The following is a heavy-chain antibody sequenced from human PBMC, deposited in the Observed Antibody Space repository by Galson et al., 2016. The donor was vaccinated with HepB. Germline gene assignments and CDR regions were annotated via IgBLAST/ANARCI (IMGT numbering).Heavy chain of an antibody. CDR3: ARVGIGSSWYFDY. CDR1: GFTFSSYA. Sequence: SLRLSCAASGFTFSSYAMNWVRQAPGKGLQWVSGISGGGVSTHYADSVKGRFTISRDNSKNTLYLQMNSLRAEDTAVYYCARVGIGSSWYFDYWGQGTLVTVSS. D-gene: IGHD6-13*01. J-gene: IGHJ4*02. CDR2: ISGGGVST. V-gene: IGHV3-23*01.